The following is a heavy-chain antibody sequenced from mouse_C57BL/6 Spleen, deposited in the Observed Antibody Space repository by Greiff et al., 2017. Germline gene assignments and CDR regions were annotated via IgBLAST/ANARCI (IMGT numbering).Heavy chain of an antibody. V-gene: IGHV1-82*01. CDR3: AREGLRNFDV. CDR1: GYAFSRSW. CDR2: IYPGDGDT. J-gene: IGHJ1*03. Sequence: QVQLQQSGPELVKPGASVKISCKASGYAFSRSWMNWVKQRPGKGLEWIGRIYPGDGDTNYNGKFKGKATLTADKSSSTAYMQLSSLTSEDSAVYFCAREGLRNFDVWGTGTTVTVSS.